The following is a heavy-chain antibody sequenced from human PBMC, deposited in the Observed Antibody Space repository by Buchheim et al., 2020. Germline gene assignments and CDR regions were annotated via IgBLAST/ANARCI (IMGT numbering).Heavy chain of an antibody. Sequence: QVQLQESGPGLVKPSQTLSLTCTVSGGSISSGGYYWSWIRPHPGKGLEWIGYIYYSGSTYYNPSFKSRVTISVDTPKNQFSLKLSSVTAADTAVYYCARDVDTAGSYQDYYMDVWGKGTT. CDR3: ARDVDTAGSYQDYYMDV. CDR1: GGSISSGGYY. CDR2: IYYSGST. D-gene: IGHD5-18*01. J-gene: IGHJ6*03. V-gene: IGHV4-31*03.